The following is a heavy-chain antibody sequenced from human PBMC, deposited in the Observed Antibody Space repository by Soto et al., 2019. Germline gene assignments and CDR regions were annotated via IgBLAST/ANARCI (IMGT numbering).Heavy chain of an antibody. Sequence: EASVKVSCKVSGYTLTELSMHWVRQAPGKGLEWMGGFDPEDGETIYAQKFQGRVTMTEDTSTDTAYMELSSLRSEDTAVYYCATDQSKQDYGDYVRFDYWGQGTLVTVSS. CDR1: GYTLTELS. D-gene: IGHD4-17*01. V-gene: IGHV1-24*01. J-gene: IGHJ4*02. CDR3: ATDQSKQDYGDYVRFDY. CDR2: FDPEDGET.